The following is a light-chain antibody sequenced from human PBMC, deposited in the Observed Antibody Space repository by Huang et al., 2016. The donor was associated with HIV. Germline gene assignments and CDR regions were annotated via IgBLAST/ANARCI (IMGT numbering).Light chain of an antibody. CDR3: QQFNNWPPRFT. V-gene: IGKV3-15*01. CDR1: QNIGDN. Sequence: EIVMTQSPATLSVSPGERATLSCRASQNIGDNLTWYQHKPGQAPRLLIYGASTRATGIPPRLRGSGSGTEFTLTISGLESEDFAVYYCQQFNNWPPRFTFGPGTTVDVK. J-gene: IGKJ3*01. CDR2: GAS.